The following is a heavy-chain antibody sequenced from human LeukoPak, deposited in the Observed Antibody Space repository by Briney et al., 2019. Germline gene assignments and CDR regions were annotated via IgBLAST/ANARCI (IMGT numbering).Heavy chain of an antibody. J-gene: IGHJ4*02. D-gene: IGHD4-17*01. CDR3: ARTSIGHDYGDYPIPFDY. CDR1: GFTFSSYA. CDR2: ISSNGGST. V-gene: IGHV3-64*04. Sequence: PGGSLRLSCSASGFTFSSYAMHWVRQAPGKGLEYVSAISSNGGSTYYADSVKGRFTISRDNSKNTLYLQMNSLRAEDTAVYYCARTSIGHDYGDYPIPFDYWGQGTLVTVSS.